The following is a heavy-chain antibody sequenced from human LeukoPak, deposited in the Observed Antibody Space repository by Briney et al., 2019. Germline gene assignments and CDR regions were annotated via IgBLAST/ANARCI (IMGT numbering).Heavy chain of an antibody. D-gene: IGHD6-19*01. V-gene: IGHV3-21*01. CDR1: GFTFSSYS. CDR2: ISSSSSYI. J-gene: IGHJ3*02. Sequence: PGGSLRISCAASGFTFSSYSMNWVRQAPGKGLEWVSSISSSSSYIYYADSVKGRFTISRDNAKNSLYLQMNSLRAEDTAVYYCARDMRGQWLDLKAFDIWGQGTMVTVSS. CDR3: ARDMRGQWLDLKAFDI.